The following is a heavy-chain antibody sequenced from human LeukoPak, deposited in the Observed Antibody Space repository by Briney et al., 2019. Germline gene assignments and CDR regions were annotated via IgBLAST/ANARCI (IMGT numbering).Heavy chain of an antibody. D-gene: IGHD4-17*01. Sequence: SETLSLTCAVYGGSFSGYYWSWIRQPPGKGLEWFGEINHSGSTNYNPSLKSRVTISVDTSKNQFSLKLSSVTAADTAVYYCARVDYGDYSKDFDYWGQGTLVTVSS. V-gene: IGHV4-34*01. CDR1: GGSFSGYY. CDR3: ARVDYGDYSKDFDY. CDR2: INHSGST. J-gene: IGHJ4*02.